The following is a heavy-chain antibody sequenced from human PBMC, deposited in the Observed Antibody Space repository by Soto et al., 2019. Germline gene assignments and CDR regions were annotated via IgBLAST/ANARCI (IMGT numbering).Heavy chain of an antibody. D-gene: IGHD2-15*01. CDR1: GGSISSYY. CDR3: ARDRCSGGSCHSAFDI. CDR2: IYYSDST. Sequence: SETLSLTCTVSGGSISSYYWSWIRQPPGKGLEWIGYIYYSDSTYYNPSLKSRVTISVDTSKNQFSLKLSSVTAADTAVYYCARDRCSGGSCHSAFDIWGQGTMVT. J-gene: IGHJ3*02. V-gene: IGHV4-59*12.